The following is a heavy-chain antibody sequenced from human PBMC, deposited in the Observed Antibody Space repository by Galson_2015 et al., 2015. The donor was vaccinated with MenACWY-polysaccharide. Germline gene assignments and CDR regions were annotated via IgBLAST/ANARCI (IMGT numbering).Heavy chain of an antibody. CDR2: MNPNSGNT. D-gene: IGHD3-22*01. CDR1: GYTFISYD. J-gene: IGHJ3*02. CDR3: AKVGYYDSSGYSLNAFDI. V-gene: IGHV1-8*01. Sequence: SVKVSCKASGYTFISYDFNWERQATGQGLEWMGWMNPNSGNTGYAQKFQGRVTMTRNTSISTAYMELSSLRSEDTAVYYCAKVGYYDSSGYSLNAFDIWGQGTMVTVSS.